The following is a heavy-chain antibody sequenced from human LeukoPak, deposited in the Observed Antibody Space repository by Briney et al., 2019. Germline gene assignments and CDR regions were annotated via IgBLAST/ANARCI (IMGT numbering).Heavy chain of an antibody. D-gene: IGHD3-22*01. Sequence: GGSLRLSCAASGFTFSGYAMSWVRQAPGKGLEGVSTISDNGGRTYYADSVKGRFTISRDNSKNTLFLQMNSLRAEDSAVYYCATDREGDPSAYYLVGGQGTLITVSS. J-gene: IGHJ4*02. CDR1: GFTFSGYA. V-gene: IGHV3-23*01. CDR3: ATDREGDPSAYYLV. CDR2: ISDNGGRT.